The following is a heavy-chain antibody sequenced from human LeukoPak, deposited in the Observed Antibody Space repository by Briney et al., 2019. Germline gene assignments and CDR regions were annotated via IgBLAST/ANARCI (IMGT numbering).Heavy chain of an antibody. V-gene: IGHV4-59*01. Sequence: SGTLSLPCTVSGGSISAYYWSWVREPPGKGLGWIGYIYYSGSTDYNPSLKSRVTISVDTSENQFSLDLRSVTAADTAVYYCARGPHYHDSSGYSPYHSYAMDVWGQGTTVTVSS. CDR2: IYYSGST. J-gene: IGHJ6*02. CDR1: GGSISAYY. CDR3: ARGPHYHDSSGYSPYHSYAMDV. D-gene: IGHD3-22*01.